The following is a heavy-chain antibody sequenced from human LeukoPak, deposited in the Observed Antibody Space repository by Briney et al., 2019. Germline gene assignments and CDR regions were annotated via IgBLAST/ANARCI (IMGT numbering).Heavy chain of an antibody. V-gene: IGHV3-53*04. J-gene: IGHJ6*02. CDR3: ARVGGSGSYSYYGMDV. Sequence: PGGSLRLSCAASGFTVSSNYMSWVRQAPGKGLEWVSVIYSGGSTYYADSVKGRFTISRHNSKNTLYLQMNSLRAGETAVYYCARVGGSGSYSYYGMDVWGQGTTVTVSS. CDR1: GFTVSSNY. CDR2: IYSGGST. D-gene: IGHD3-10*01.